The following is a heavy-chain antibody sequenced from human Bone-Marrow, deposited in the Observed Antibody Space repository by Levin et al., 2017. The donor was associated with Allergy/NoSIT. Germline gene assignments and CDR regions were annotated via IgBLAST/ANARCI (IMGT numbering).Heavy chain of an antibody. CDR1: RFTFNTYA. V-gene: IGHV3-23*01. CDR2: ISGGAGRT. D-gene: IGHD6-13*01. Sequence: HSGGSLRLSCTDSRFTFNTYAMSWVRRAPGKGLEWVSAISGGAGRTHYADSVKGRFTISRDNSKNTLYLELSSLRAEDTAVYYCASFAAGSLYYGLDVWGQGTTVTVSS. CDR3: ASFAAGSLYYGLDV. J-gene: IGHJ6*02.